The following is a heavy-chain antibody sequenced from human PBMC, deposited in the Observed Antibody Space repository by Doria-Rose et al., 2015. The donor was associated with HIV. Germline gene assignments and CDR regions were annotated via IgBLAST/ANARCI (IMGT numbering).Heavy chain of an antibody. V-gene: IGHV2-26*01. J-gene: IGHJ4*02. CDR2: MFSDDER. Sequence: QVTLKESGPVLVKPTETLTLTCTVSGVSLSSPGMGVSWIRQPPGKALERLANMFSDDERSYKSSLKSRLTISRGTSKSQVVLTTTDMVPVDTATYYCARIKSSRWYHKYYFDFWGQGTLVIVSA. CDR1: GVSLSSPGMG. CDR3: ARIKSSRWYHKYYFDF. D-gene: IGHD6-13*01.